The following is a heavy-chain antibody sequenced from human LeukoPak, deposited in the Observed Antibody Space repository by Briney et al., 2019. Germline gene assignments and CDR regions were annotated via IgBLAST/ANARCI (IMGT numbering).Heavy chain of an antibody. CDR1: GGSFSGYY. J-gene: IGHJ4*02. Sequence: KPSATLSLTCAVYGGSFSGYYWSWIRQPPGKGLEWIGEINHSGSTNYNPSLKSRVTISVDTSKNQFSLKLSSVTAADTAVYYCAREYGYWGQGTLVTVSS. CDR3: AREYGY. CDR2: INHSGST. D-gene: IGHD2-8*01. V-gene: IGHV4-34*01.